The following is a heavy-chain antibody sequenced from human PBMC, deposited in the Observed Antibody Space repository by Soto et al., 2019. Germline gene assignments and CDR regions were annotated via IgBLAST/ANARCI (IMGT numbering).Heavy chain of an antibody. Sequence: GGSLRLSCAASGFTFSDYAMSWVRQAPGKGLEWVSSISGSGGSTYYADSVKGRFTISRDTSTNTLYVQMNSLRAEDTAIYYCAKVKTWTYPDYWGQGTLVTVSS. CDR3: AKVKTWTYPDY. J-gene: IGHJ4*02. CDR1: GFTFSDYA. V-gene: IGHV3-23*01. D-gene: IGHD5-12*01. CDR2: ISGSGGST.